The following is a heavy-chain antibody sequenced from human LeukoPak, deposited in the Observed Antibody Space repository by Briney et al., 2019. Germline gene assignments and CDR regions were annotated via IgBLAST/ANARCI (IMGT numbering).Heavy chain of an antibody. CDR2: IYSGGST. Sequence: GGSLRLSCAASGFTVSSNYMSWVRQAPGKGLEWVSVIYSGGSTYYADSVKGRFTISRDNSKNTLYLQMNCLRAEDTAVYYCARHRLDYGSGSYLDYWGQGTLVTVSS. V-gene: IGHV3-53*01. CDR3: ARHRLDYGSGSYLDY. J-gene: IGHJ4*02. D-gene: IGHD3-10*01. CDR1: GFTVSSNY.